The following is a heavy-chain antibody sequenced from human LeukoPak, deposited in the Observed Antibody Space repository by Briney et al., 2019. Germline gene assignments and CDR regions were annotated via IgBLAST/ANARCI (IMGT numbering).Heavy chain of an antibody. D-gene: IGHD3-10*01. CDR2: ISYDGSNK. CDR1: GFTFSRYA. V-gene: IGHV3-30*04. CDR3: ARYGSGSSTFDY. J-gene: IGHJ4*02. Sequence: GGSLRLSCAASGFTFSRYAMHWVRQAPGKGLEWVAVISYDGSNKYYADSVKGRFTISRDNSKNTLYLQMNSLRAEDTAVYYCARYGSGSSTFDYWGQGTLVTVSS.